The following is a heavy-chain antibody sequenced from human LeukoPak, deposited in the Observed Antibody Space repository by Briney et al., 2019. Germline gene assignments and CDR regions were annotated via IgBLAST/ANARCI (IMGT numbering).Heavy chain of an antibody. J-gene: IGHJ3*02. CDR2: IGYTGDST. V-gene: IGHV3-23*01. CDR3: AKSPTVDAAFDI. Sequence: GGSLRLSCAASGFTVSSYAMNWVRQAPGPGLEWVSGIGYTGDSTFYADSVKGRFTVSRDSSKNTLFLHMNSLRAEDTALYYCAKSPTVDAAFDIWGQGTMVTVSS. D-gene: IGHD4-23*01. CDR1: GFTVSSYA.